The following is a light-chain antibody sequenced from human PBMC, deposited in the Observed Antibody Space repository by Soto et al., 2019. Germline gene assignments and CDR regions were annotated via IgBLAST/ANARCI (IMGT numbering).Light chain of an antibody. CDR3: QHYKSYPWT. J-gene: IGKJ1*01. CDR1: QTINNW. CDR2: HAS. Sequence: IQMTQSPSTLSASIGDRVTITCRASQTINNWLAWYQQKPGKAPNLLIYHASNLETGVPSRFSGSAFGTEFTLTISSLQPEDFATYYCQHYKSYPWTFGQGTKV. V-gene: IGKV1-5*01.